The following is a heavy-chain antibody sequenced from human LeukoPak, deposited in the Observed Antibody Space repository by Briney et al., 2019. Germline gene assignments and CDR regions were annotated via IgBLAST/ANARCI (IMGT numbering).Heavy chain of an antibody. CDR2: INGDGRNI. CDR1: GFTFSSYW. Sequence: GGSLRLSCVASGFTFSSYWMHWVRQDPRKGLVWVSRINGDGRNINYADSVRGRFTISRDNAKNTLFLQMNSLRAEDTAVYYCAPEIGDIVVVPEPFDYWGQGTLVTVSS. D-gene: IGHD2-2*01. CDR3: APEIGDIVVVPEPFDY. J-gene: IGHJ4*02. V-gene: IGHV3-74*01.